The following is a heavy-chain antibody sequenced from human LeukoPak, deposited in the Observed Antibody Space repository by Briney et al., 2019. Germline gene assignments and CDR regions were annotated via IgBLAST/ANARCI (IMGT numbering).Heavy chain of an antibody. V-gene: IGHV3-23*01. D-gene: IGHD6-13*01. Sequence: GGSLRLSCAASGFTFSSYAMSWVRQAPGKGLEWVSAISGSGGSTYYADSVKGRFTISRDNSRNTLYLQMNSLRAEDTAVYYCAKGRSAAGDIIDYWGQGTLVTVSS. J-gene: IGHJ4*02. CDR2: ISGSGGST. CDR3: AKGRSAAGDIIDY. CDR1: GFTFSSYA.